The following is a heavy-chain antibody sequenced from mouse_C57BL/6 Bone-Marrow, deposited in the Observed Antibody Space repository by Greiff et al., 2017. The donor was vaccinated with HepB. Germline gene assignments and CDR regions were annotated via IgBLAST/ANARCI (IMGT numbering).Heavy chain of an antibody. D-gene: IGHD2-3*01. CDR1: GFTFSSYA. Sequence: EVKVVESGGGLVKPGGSLKLSCAASGFTFSSYAMSWVRQTPEKRLEWVATISDGGSYTYYPDNVKGRFTISRDNAKNNLYLQMSHLKSKDTAMYYCARDYLSYAMDYWGQGTSVTVSS. CDR2: ISDGGSYT. CDR3: ARDYLSYAMDY. V-gene: IGHV5-4*01. J-gene: IGHJ4*01.